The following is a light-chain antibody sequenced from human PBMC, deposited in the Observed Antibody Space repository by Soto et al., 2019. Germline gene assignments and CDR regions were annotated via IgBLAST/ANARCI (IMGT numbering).Light chain of an antibody. J-gene: IGKJ4*01. V-gene: IGKV3-20*01. CDR1: QSISSSY. CDR2: HAS. Sequence: ENVLTQSPGTLSLSPGERATLSCRPSQSISSSYLAWYQQKPGQTPRLLIYHASSRATGIPDRFSGSGSGTDFTITSSRLEPEDFAVYYCQQYGDSLLTFGGGTKVEIK. CDR3: QQYGDSLLT.